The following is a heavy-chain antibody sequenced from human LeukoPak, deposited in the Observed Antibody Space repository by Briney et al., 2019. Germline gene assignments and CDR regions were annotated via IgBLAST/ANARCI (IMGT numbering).Heavy chain of an antibody. V-gene: IGHV3-23*01. Sequence: GGSLRLSCAASGFTFSSYTMNWVRQALGQGLEWVSTISDPHSGSETHYADSVQGRFTISRDDSQNMVYLQMDSLRAEDTAVYYCTTRLRNHFDYWGQGTQVTLSS. D-gene: IGHD5-12*01. CDR2: ISDPHSGSET. CDR3: TTRLRNHFDY. CDR1: GFTFSSYT. J-gene: IGHJ4*02.